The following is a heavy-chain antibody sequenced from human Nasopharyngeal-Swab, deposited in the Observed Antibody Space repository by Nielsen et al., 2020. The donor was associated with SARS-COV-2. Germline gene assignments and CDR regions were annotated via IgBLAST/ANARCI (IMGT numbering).Heavy chain of an antibody. Sequence: SVKVSSKASGFTFSGSAVQWVRQARGQRLEWIGWIVLGIDKTDYAQKFQDRVTITRDMSASTVYMQLSSLRSEDTALYYCATLSAPRDGNNRAPMGWGQGTLVTVSS. J-gene: IGHJ4*02. CDR3: ATLSAPRDGNNRAPMG. D-gene: IGHD5-24*01. V-gene: IGHV1-58*01. CDR2: IVLGIDKT. CDR1: GFTFSGSA.